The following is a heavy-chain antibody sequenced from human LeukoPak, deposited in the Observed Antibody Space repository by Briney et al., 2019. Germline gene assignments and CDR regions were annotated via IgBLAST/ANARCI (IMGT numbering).Heavy chain of an antibody. D-gene: IGHD3-3*01. CDR2: ISSSSSYI. V-gene: IGHV3-21*01. Sequence: PGGSLRLSCAASGFTFSSYSMTWVRQAPGKGLEWVSSISSSSSYIYHADSVKGRFTISRDNAKNSLYLQMNSLRAEDTAVYYCARDAAIYDFWSGHSGYTDYWGQGTLVTVSS. CDR1: GFTFSSYS. CDR3: ARDAAIYDFWSGHSGYTDY. J-gene: IGHJ4*02.